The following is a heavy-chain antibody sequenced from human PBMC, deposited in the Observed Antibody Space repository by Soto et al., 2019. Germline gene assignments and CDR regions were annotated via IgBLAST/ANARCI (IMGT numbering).Heavy chain of an antibody. V-gene: IGHV3-33*01. D-gene: IGHD6-13*01. Sequence: GGSLRLSCAASGFTFSSYGMHWVRQAPGKGLEWVAVIWYDGSNKYYADSVKGRFTISRDNSKNTLYLQMNSLRAEDTAVYYCARGAIAAAGMGDYYYYGMGVWGQGTTVTVSS. J-gene: IGHJ6*02. CDR1: GFTFSSYG. CDR2: IWYDGSNK. CDR3: ARGAIAAAGMGDYYYYGMGV.